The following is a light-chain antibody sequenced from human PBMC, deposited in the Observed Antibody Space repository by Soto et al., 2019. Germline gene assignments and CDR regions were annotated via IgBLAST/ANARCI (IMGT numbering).Light chain of an antibody. CDR1: SIDVGGDNY. CDR3: RSYTSSSNRLSV. J-gene: IGLJ1*01. CDR2: EVS. V-gene: IGLV2-14*01. Sequence: QSALTQPASVSGSPGQSMTISCTGTSIDVGGDNYVSWYQQHPGKAPKLMIYEVSNRPSGVSNRFSGSKSGNTASLTISGLQAEDEADYYCRSYTSSSNRLSVFGTGTKVTVL.